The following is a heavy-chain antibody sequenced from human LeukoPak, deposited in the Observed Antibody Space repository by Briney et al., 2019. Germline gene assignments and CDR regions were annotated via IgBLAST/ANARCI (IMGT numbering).Heavy chain of an antibody. D-gene: IGHD1-7*01. Sequence: GGSLRLSCAASGFTFSSYSMNWVRQAPGKGLEWVSYISSSSSTIYYADSVKGRFTISRDNSKNTLYLQMNSLRAEDTAVYYCARDRTGTTRGYYYYYMDVWGKGTTVTVSS. CDR3: ARDRTGTTRGYYYYYMDV. J-gene: IGHJ6*03. CDR1: GFTFSSYS. CDR2: ISSSSSTI. V-gene: IGHV3-48*01.